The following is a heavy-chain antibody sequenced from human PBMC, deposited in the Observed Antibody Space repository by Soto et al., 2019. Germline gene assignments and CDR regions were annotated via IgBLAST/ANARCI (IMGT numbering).Heavy chain of an antibody. J-gene: IGHJ4*02. CDR3: ARGYYGDLVSFDY. CDR1: GGSISSGGYS. D-gene: IGHD4-17*01. Sequence: PSETLSLTCAVSGGSISSGGYSWSWIRQPPGKGLEWIGYIYHSGSTYYNPSLKSRVTISVDRSKNQFSLKLSSVTAADTAVYYCARGYYGDLVSFDYWGQGTLVTVSS. V-gene: IGHV4-30-2*01. CDR2: IYHSGST.